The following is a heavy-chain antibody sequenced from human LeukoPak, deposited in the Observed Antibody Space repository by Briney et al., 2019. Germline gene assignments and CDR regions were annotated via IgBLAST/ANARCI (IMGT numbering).Heavy chain of an antibody. CDR3: ARVGYCSGASCFNCMDV. Sequence: KPGGSLRLSCAASGFTFSSYNMNWVRQAPGKGLEWVSSISSTSSYIYNADSVKGRFTSSRDNAKNSLYLQMNSLRAEDTAVFYCARVGYCSGASCFNCMDVWGQGTTVTVSS. CDR1: GFTFSSYN. CDR2: ISSTSSYI. V-gene: IGHV3-21*01. J-gene: IGHJ6*02. D-gene: IGHD2-15*01.